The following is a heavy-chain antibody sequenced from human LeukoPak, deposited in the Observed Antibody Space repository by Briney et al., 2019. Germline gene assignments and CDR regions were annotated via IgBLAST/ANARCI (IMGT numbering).Heavy chain of an antibody. CDR1: GGTFSSYA. V-gene: IGHV1-69*05. CDR3: ARDCGGDCYSGFDY. J-gene: IGHJ4*02. Sequence: ASVKVSCKASGGTFSSYAISWVRQAPGQGLEWMGGIIPIFGTANYAQKFQGRVTITTDESTSTAYMEMSSLRSEDTAVYYCARDCGGDCYSGFDYWGQGTLVTVSS. CDR2: IIPIFGTA. D-gene: IGHD2-21*01.